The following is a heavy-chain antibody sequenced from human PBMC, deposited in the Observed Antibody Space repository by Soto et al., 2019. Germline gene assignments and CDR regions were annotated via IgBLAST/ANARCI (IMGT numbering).Heavy chain of an antibody. CDR2: VYHNGNT. D-gene: IGHD2-15*01. Sequence: QVQLQESGTGLVEPSGTLSLTCNVYDGSINNGDWCSWVRQPPGKGLEWIGEVYHNGNTNYNASLKSRVTVSVDKSRNQFSLRLTSGTPAATALYYCATRGLLGPIYWGQGTLVTVSS. V-gene: IGHV4-4*02. CDR3: ATRGLLGPIY. J-gene: IGHJ4*02. CDR1: DGSINNGDW.